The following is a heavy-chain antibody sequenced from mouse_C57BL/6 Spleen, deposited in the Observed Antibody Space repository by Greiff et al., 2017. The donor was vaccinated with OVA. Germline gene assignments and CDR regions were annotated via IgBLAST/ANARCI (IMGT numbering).Heavy chain of an antibody. J-gene: IGHJ2*01. CDR3: ARTVVGNLDY. CDR2: INPSTGGT. CDR1: GYSFTGYY. V-gene: IGHV1-42*01. D-gene: IGHD1-1*01. Sequence: EVQLQQSGPELVKPGASVKISCKASGYSFTGYYMNWVKQSPEKSLEWIGEINPSTGGTTYNQKFKAKATLTVDKSSSTAYMQLKSLTSEDSAVYYCARTVVGNLDYWGQGTTLTVSS.